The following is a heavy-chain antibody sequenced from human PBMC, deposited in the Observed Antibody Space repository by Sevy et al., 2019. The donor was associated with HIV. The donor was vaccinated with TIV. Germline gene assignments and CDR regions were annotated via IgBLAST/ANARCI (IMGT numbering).Heavy chain of an antibody. V-gene: IGHV3-30-3*01. Sequence: GGSLRLSCAAAGFAFTNYYAMHWVRQAPGKGLEWVALISFDESDKYYGDSVKGRFIISRDNFKHTLYLQMNSLTTEDTAVYYCARPRANSVANYFFYAMDVWGQGTTVTVSS. CDR3: ARPRANSVANYFFYAMDV. J-gene: IGHJ6*02. CDR1: GFAFTNYYA. CDR2: ISFDESDK. D-gene: IGHD2-15*01.